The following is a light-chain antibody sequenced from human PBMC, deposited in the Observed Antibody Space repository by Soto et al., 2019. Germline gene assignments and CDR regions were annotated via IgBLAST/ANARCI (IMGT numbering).Light chain of an antibody. Sequence: EIVLTQSPGTLSLSPGERATLSCRASQTVSSTYLVWYQQKPGQAPRLLIYGASNRAPGLSHRFSGSGSGTDFTLTISRLEPEDFAVYYCHQCGNSWWTFGQGTKVEIK. CDR2: GAS. CDR3: HQCGNSWWT. J-gene: IGKJ1*01. V-gene: IGKV3-20*01. CDR1: QTVSSTY.